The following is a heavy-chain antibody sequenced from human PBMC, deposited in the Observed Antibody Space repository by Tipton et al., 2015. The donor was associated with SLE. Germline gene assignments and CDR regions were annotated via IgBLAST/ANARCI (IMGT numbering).Heavy chain of an antibody. CDR1: DFSIGSSNYY. J-gene: IGHJ4*02. Sequence: TLSLTCSVHDFSIGSSNYYWGWIRQPPGKGLEWIGSLHYSGSTYYNPSLKSRASISVDVSKNQFSLKLSSVTAADTAVYYCASHGDTDYWGQGTLVTVSS. D-gene: IGHD5-18*01. V-gene: IGHV4-39*07. CDR2: LHYSGST. CDR3: ASHGDTDY.